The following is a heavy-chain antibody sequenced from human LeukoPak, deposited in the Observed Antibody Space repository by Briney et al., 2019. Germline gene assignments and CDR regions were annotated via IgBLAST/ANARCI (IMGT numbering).Heavy chain of an antibody. CDR1: GFTVSSNY. CDR2: IKQDGSEK. Sequence: PGGSLRLSCAASGFTVSSNYMSWVRQAPGKGLERVANIKQDGSEKYYVDSVKGRFTISRDNAKNSVYLQMNSLRAEDTAVYYCARDFEERLGLAAGGTDYWGQGTLVTVSS. D-gene: IGHD6-13*01. V-gene: IGHV3-7*01. J-gene: IGHJ4*02. CDR3: ARDFEERLGLAAGGTDY.